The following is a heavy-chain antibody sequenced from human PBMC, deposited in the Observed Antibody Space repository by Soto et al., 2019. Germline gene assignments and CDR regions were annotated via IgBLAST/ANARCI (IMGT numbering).Heavy chain of an antibody. V-gene: IGHV3-74*01. CDR2: INSDGSST. J-gene: IGHJ4*02. Sequence: PGGSLRLSCAGSGFTFSSYWMHWVRQAPGKGLVWVSRINSDGSSTSYADSVKGRFTISRDNAKNTLYLQMNSLRAEDTAVYYCARDGGYGDYAIDYWGQGTLVTVSS. D-gene: IGHD4-17*01. CDR3: ARDGGYGDYAIDY. CDR1: GFTFSSYW.